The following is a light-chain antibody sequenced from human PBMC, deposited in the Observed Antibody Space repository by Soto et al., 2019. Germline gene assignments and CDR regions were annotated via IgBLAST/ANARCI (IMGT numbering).Light chain of an antibody. J-gene: IGLJ1*01. Sequence: QSVLTQPASVSGSPGQSITISCTGTSSEVGAYDYVSWYQQHPGTAPKPIIYDVSHRPSGVSDRFSGSKSGNTASLTISGLQSEDEANDYCTSYSGITTLGVFGTGTKLTVL. CDR2: DVS. V-gene: IGLV2-14*03. CDR1: SSEVGAYDY. CDR3: TSYSGITTLGV.